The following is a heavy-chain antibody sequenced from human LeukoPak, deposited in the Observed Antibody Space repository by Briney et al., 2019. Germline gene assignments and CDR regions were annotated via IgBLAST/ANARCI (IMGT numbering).Heavy chain of an antibody. V-gene: IGHV4-30-2*01. Sequence: SETLSLTCAVSGGSISSGGYSWSWIRQPPGKGLEWIGYIYHSGSTYYNPSLKSRVTISVDRSKNQFSLKLSSVTAADTAVYYCARAKRYFDYWGQGTLVTVSS. J-gene: IGHJ4*02. CDR3: ARAKRYFDY. CDR1: GGSISSGGYS. CDR2: IYHSGST.